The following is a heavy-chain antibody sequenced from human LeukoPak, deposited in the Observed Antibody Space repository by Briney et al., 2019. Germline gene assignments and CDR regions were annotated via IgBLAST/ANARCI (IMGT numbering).Heavy chain of an antibody. V-gene: IGHV3-66*01. J-gene: IGHJ4*02. CDR1: GVTVKSYY. Sequence: PGGSLRLSCVVSGVTVKSYYMNWVRQAPGKGLEWVSVFFSDGSTYYADSVKGRFTISRDDSKNTLYLQMNSLRAEDTAVYYCARDYSSLGLDYRGQGTLVTVSS. CDR3: ARDYSSLGLDY. D-gene: IGHD6-13*01. CDR2: FFSDGST.